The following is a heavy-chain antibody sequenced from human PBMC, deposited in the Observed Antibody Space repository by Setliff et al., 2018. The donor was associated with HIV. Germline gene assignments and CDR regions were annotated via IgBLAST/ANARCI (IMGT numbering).Heavy chain of an antibody. V-gene: IGHV4-39*01. J-gene: IGHJ6*03. CDR1: GGSISTNSYY. Sequence: SETLSLTCTVSGGSISTNSYYWGWIRQSPGKGLEWVGNVHNSGGTNYNPSLKSRVSISVDTSKNQFSLNVNSVTAPDTAVYYCVRHTRDTSWAHYYYYIDVWGKGTTVTVSS. D-gene: IGHD5-18*01. CDR2: VHNSGGT. CDR3: VRHTRDTSWAHYYYYIDV.